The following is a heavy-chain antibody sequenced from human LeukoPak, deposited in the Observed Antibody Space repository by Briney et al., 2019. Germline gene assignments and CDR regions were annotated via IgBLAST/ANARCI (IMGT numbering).Heavy chain of an antibody. CDR3: ARDVGWSGDYYYYGMDV. V-gene: IGHV1-18*01. J-gene: IGHJ6*02. D-gene: IGHD3-3*01. CDR2: ISAYNGNT. Sequence: ASVKVSCKASGYTFTSYGISWVRQAPGQGLEWMGWISAYNGNTNYAQKLQGRVTMTTDTSTSTAYMELRSLGSDDTAVYYCARDVGWSGDYYYYGMDVWGQGTTVTVSS. CDR1: GYTFTSYG.